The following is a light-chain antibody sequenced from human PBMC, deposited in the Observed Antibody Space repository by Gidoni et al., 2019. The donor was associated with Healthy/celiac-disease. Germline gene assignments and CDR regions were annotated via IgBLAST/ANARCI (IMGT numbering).Light chain of an antibody. CDR1: QSISSY. CDR3: QQSYSTPGT. CDR2: AAS. J-gene: IGKJ2*01. V-gene: IGKV1-39*01. Sequence: DIQMTQSPSSLSASVGDRVTITCRASQSISSYLTWDQQKPGKAPKLLIYAASSLQSGVPSRFSGSGSGTDYTLTISSLQPEDFATYYCQQSYSTPGTFXXXTKLEIK.